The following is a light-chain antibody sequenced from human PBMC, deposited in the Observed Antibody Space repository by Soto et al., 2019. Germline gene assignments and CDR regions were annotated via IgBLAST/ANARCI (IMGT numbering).Light chain of an antibody. V-gene: IGLV2-8*01. CDR2: EVN. J-gene: IGLJ3*02. CDR3: GSFTTNRIWV. CDR1: SSDVGGYNY. Sequence: QSALTQPPSASGSPGQSVAISCTGTSSDVGGYNYVSWYQQHPGKAPKLMIYEVNKRPSGVPDRFSGSKSGNTASLTVSGLQAEDEADYICGSFTTNRIWVFGGGTKVTVL.